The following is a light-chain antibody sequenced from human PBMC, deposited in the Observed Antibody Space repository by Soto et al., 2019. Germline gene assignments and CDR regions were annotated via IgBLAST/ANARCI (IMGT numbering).Light chain of an antibody. J-gene: IGLJ1*01. CDR2: EVT. CDR1: SSDVGGYNY. CDR3: TSWRSHNIPCV. Sequence: QSLMTQAASVAGSPGQSPTISSTGPSSDVGGYNYVCWYQHEPGKAPKLFIYEVTNRAEGVSVRFSDFKFGSTASLTISGLPADDEADYYGTSWRSHNIPCVLGPRTK. V-gene: IGLV2-14*01.